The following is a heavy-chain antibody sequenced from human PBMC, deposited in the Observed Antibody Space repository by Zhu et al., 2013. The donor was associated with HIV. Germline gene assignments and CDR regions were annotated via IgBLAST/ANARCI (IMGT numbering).Heavy chain of an antibody. CDR2: IIPILGIA. Sequence: QVQLVQSGAEVKKPGSSVKVSCKASGGTFSSYTISWVRQAPGQGLEWMGRIIPILGIANYAQKFQGRVTITADKSTSTAYMELSSLRSEDTAVYYCARDPYYYDSSGYSANWFDPLGPGNPCHRLL. CDR1: GGTFSSYT. V-gene: IGHV1-69*08. J-gene: IGHJ5*02. CDR3: ARDPYYYDSSGYSANWFDP. D-gene: IGHD3-22*01.